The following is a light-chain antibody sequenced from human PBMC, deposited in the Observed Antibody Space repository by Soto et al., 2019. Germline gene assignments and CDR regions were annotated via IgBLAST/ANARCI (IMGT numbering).Light chain of an antibody. CDR2: HAS. V-gene: IGKV3-15*01. CDR1: QSVSDK. CDR3: QQYNNWPPWT. Sequence: IVMTQSPATLSVSPWERATLSCRASQSVSDKLAWYQQKPGQAPRLLIYHASTRATGIPARFSGSGSGTEFTLTISSLQSEDFAVYYCQQYNNWPPWTFGQGTKVDIK. J-gene: IGKJ1*01.